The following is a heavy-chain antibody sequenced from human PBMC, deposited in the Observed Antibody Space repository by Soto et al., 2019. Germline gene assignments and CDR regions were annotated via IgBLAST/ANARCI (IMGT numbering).Heavy chain of an antibody. Sequence: ASVKVSCKASGYTFTSYDINWVRQATGQGLEWMGWMNPNSANTGYAQKFQGRVTMTRDTSTSTVYMELSSLRSEDTAVYYCARDRAYYGSGSYHHWYYYGMDVWGQGTTVTVSS. J-gene: IGHJ6*02. V-gene: IGHV1-8*01. CDR3: ARDRAYYGSGSYHHWYYYGMDV. D-gene: IGHD3-10*01. CDR2: MNPNSANT. CDR1: GYTFTSYD.